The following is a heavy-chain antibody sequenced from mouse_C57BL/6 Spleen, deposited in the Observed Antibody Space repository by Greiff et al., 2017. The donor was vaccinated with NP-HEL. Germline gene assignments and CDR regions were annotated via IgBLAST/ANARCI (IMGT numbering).Heavy chain of an antibody. Sequence: QVQLKQPGTELVKPGASVKLSCKASGYTFTSYWMHWVKQRPGQGLEWIGNINPSNGGTNYNEKFKSKATLTVDKSSSTAYIQLSSLTSEDSAVYYCARSFYSNYGAWFAYWGQGTLVTVSA. D-gene: IGHD2-5*01. CDR2: INPSNGGT. V-gene: IGHV1-53*01. CDR3: ARSFYSNYGAWFAY. J-gene: IGHJ3*01. CDR1: GYTFTSYW.